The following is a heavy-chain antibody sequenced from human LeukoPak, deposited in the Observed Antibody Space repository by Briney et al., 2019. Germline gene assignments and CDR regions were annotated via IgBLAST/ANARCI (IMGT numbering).Heavy chain of an antibody. V-gene: IGHV4-61*01. D-gene: IGHD4-23*01. CDR1: GGSVNSGSYY. CDR3: ARGGGRNWFDP. J-gene: IGHJ5*02. CDR2: IYYSGST. Sequence: SETLSLTCTVSGGSVNSGSYYWSWIRQPPGKGLEWIGYIYYSGSTNYNPSLKSRVTISVDTSKNQFSLKLSSVTAADTAVYYCARGGGRNWFDPWGQGTLVTVYS.